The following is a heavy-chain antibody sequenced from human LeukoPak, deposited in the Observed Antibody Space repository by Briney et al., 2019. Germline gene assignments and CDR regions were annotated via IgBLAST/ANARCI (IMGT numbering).Heavy chain of an antibody. CDR3: AREGLLSSGWNFMDV. J-gene: IGHJ6*04. CDR2: IYYSGST. V-gene: IGHV4-59*01. CDR1: GGSFSGYY. D-gene: IGHD1-7*01. Sequence: SETLSLTCAVYGGSFSGYYWSWIRQPSGKGLEWIGYIYYSGSTNYNPSLKSRVTISVDTSKNQFSLKLSSVTAADTAVYYCAREGLLSSGWNFMDVWGKGTTVTVSS.